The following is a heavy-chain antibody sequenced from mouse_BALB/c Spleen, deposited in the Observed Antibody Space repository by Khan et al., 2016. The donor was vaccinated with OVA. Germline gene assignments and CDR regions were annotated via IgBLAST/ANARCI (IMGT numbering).Heavy chain of an antibody. J-gene: IGHJ3*01. D-gene: IGHD2-2*01. V-gene: IGHV1-61*01. CDR2: IDPSDSET. Sequence: QVQLQQPGAELVRPGASVKLSCKASGYTFTSYWMNWVKQRPGQGLEWIGMIDPSDSETHYNQMFKDKATLTVDKFSSTAYMQLSSLTSSDSAVYYCTRREKYGYDPSWFAYWGQGTLVTVSA. CDR1: GYTFTSYW. CDR3: TRREKYGYDPSWFAY.